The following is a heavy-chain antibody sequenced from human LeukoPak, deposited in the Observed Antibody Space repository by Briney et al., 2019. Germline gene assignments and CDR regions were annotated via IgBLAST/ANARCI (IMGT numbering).Heavy chain of an antibody. CDR1: GFTFSNYG. V-gene: IGHV3-33*01. CDR2: IWSDGSNK. CDR3: ARAPVAASYYFDY. D-gene: IGHD6-19*01. J-gene: IGHJ4*02. Sequence: GGSLRLSCAASGFTFSNYGMHWVRQAPGKGLEWVAVIWSDGSNKYYADSVKGRFTISRDNSKNTLFLQMNTLRAEDTAVYYCARAPVAASYYFDYWGQGTLVTVSS.